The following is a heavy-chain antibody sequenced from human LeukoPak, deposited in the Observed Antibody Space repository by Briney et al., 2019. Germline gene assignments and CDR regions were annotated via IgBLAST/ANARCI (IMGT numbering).Heavy chain of an antibody. V-gene: IGHV3-48*01. CDR1: EFTFSCCY. CDR3: AGTPNSYFYQMDV. D-gene: IGHD1-1*01. CDR2: ISNGSGNK. J-gene: IGHJ6*03. Sequence: GGSLRLSCAASEFTFSCCYKSCGRQVPGKGLEWISYISNGSGNKYYADSVKGRFTISRDNAKNLLYLQMSSLRADDTAVYYCAGTPNSYFYQMDVWGRG.